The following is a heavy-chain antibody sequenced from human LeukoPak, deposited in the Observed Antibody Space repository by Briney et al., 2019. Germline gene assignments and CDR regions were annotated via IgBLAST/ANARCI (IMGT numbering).Heavy chain of an antibody. CDR2: IYYSGST. D-gene: IGHD4-17*01. Sequence: SETLSLTCTVSGDSISDYYWSWIRQPPGKGLEWIGYIYYSGSTNYNPSLKSRVTISVETSKNQFSLKLRSVTAADTAVYYCARHNYGDYFPALSLDYWGQGTLVTVSS. V-gene: IGHV4-59*08. CDR3: ARHNYGDYFPALSLDY. J-gene: IGHJ4*02. CDR1: GDSISDYY.